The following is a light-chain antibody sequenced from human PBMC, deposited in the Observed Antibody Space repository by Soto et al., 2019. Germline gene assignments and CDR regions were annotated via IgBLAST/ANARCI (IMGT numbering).Light chain of an antibody. CDR2: DVR. J-gene: IGLJ2*01. CDR1: SSDVGCYNF. V-gene: IGLV2-14*03. CDR3: SSYTRSSTVI. Sequence: QSVLTQPASVSGSPGQSITISCTGTSSDVGCYNFVSWYQQHPGKAPKFIIYDVRNRPSGVSNRFSGARSGNTASLTISGLQAEDEADYYCSSYTRSSTVIFGGGTTLTVL.